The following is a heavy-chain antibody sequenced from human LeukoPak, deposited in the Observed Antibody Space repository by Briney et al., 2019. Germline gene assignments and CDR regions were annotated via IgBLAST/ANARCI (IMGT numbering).Heavy chain of an antibody. CDR2: IYHSGST. J-gene: IGHJ4*02. D-gene: IGHD2-15*01. V-gene: IGHV4-38-2*02. Sequence: PSETLSLTCTVSGYSISSGYYWGWIRQPPGKGLEWIGSIYHSGSTYYNPSLKSRVTISVDTSKNQFSLKLSSVTAADTAVYYCASSLPRAATIGYWGQGTLVTVSS. CDR3: ASSLPRAATIGY. CDR1: GYSISSGYY.